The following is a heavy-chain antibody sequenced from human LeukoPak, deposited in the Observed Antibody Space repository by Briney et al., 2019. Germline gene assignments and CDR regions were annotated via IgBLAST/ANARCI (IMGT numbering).Heavy chain of an antibody. Sequence: GGSLRLSCAASGFTFSSYGMHWVRQAPGKGLEWVAVIWYDGSNKYYADSVKGRFTISRDNSKNTLYLQMNSLRAEDTAVYYCARAAVAGSRTQYYFDYWGQGTLVTVSS. V-gene: IGHV3-33*01. CDR1: GFTFSSYG. CDR3: ARAAVAGSRTQYYFDY. CDR2: IWYDGSNK. D-gene: IGHD6-19*01. J-gene: IGHJ4*02.